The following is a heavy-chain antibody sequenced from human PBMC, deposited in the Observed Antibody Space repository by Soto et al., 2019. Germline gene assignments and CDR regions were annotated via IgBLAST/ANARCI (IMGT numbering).Heavy chain of an antibody. CDR2: IKQDGSEK. J-gene: IGHJ3*02. Sequence: GGSLRLSCAASGFTFSSYWMSWVRQAPGKGLEWVANIKQDGSEKYYVDSVKGRFTISGDNAKNSLYLEMNSLRAEDTAVYYCARENEFPSFSEWLRSLAAFDIWGQGTMVTVSS. CDR1: GFTFSSYW. CDR3: ARENEFPSFSEWLRSLAAFDI. D-gene: IGHD5-12*01. V-gene: IGHV3-7*01.